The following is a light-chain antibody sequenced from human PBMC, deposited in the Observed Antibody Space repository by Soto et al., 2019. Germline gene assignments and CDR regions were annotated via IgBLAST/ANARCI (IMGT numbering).Light chain of an antibody. CDR2: AAS. CDR3: QQSYGIPQT. V-gene: IGKV1-39*01. Sequence: IQLTQSPSSLSASVGDRVTITCRTSQNVNRYLNWYQEQPGKAPKLLIYAASILQSGVPSRFSSSGSGTDFTLAISSLQPEDFTTYYCQQSYGIPQTFGPGTKVDIK. CDR1: QNVNRY. J-gene: IGKJ1*01.